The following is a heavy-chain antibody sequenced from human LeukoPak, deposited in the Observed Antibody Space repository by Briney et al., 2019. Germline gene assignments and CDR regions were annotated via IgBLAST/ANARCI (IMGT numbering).Heavy chain of an antibody. Sequence: ASVKVSCKASGYTFTSYAMHWVRQAPGQRLEWMGWINAGNGNTKYSQEFQGRVTITRDTSASTAYMELSSLRSEDMAVYYCARSSITMVRGVIRLGYMDVWGKGTTVTVSS. J-gene: IGHJ6*03. V-gene: IGHV1-3*03. D-gene: IGHD3-10*01. CDR3: ARSSITMVRGVIRLGYMDV. CDR1: GYTFTSYA. CDR2: INAGNGNT.